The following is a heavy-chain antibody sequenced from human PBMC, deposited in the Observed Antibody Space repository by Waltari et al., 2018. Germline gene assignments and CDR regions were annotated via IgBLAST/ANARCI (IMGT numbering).Heavy chain of an antibody. CDR3: ARVGDYHGSGRFGLDV. Sequence: QVQLQQWGAGLLKPSETLSLTCAVYDGSFSGYFWSWIRQSPGKGLAWIGQINRDGSNMYNPSLKSRVAMSVDTLKSQISLRLTSVTAADAAVYYCARVGDYHGSGRFGLDVWGQGTRVTVSS. V-gene: IGHV4-34*01. CDR2: INRDGSN. J-gene: IGHJ6*02. CDR1: DGSFSGYF. D-gene: IGHD3-10*01.